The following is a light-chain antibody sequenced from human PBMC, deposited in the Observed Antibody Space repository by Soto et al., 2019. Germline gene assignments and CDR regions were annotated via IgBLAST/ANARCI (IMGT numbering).Light chain of an antibody. CDR2: AAS. V-gene: IGKV1-27*01. J-gene: IGKJ3*01. CDR3: QKCNSAPFT. CDR1: QGIYNY. Sequence: DTQMTQSPSSLSASVGDRVTITCRASQGIYNYLAWYQQKPGKVPKILIYAASSLGSGVTSRFSGSGSGKDFTLTISSLQPEDVATYYCQKCNSAPFTFGRGTKVDIK.